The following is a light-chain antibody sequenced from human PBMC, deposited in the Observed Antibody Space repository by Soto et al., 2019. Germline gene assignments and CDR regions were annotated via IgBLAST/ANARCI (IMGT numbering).Light chain of an antibody. V-gene: IGKV3-20*01. Sequence: EIVLTQSPGTLSLSPGERATLSCRASQSVSSSYLAWYQQKPGQAPSLLLYGASSRATGIPDRFSGSGSGTDFTLTISRLEPEDVAVHYCQQYGSSPLYTFGQGTKREIK. J-gene: IGKJ2*01. CDR2: GAS. CDR1: QSVSSSY. CDR3: QQYGSSPLYT.